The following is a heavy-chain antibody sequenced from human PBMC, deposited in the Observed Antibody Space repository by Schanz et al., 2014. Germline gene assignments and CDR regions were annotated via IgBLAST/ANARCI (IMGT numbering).Heavy chain of an antibody. V-gene: IGHV1-69*08. D-gene: IGHD5-12*01. CDR1: RSTFSSYT. Sequence: QVQLVQSGAEVKKPGSSVKVSCKASRSTFSSYTISWVRQAPGQGLEWMGWMNPNSGNTGYAQKFQGRVTFTADKSTITAYMELSSLKAEDTAVYYCARGPLGTSPWGQGTLVTVSS. CDR3: ARGPLGTSP. CDR2: MNPNSGNT. J-gene: IGHJ5*02.